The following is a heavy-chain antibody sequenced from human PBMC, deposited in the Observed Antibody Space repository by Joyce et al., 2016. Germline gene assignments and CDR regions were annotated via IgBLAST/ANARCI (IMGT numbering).Heavy chain of an antibody. D-gene: IGHD2-8*01. CDR3: ARSSYTNGIFDY. CDR2: ISSSSSYI. CDR1: GFTFSSYS. Sequence: VQLVESGGGLVKPGGSLRLSCAASGFTFSSYSMSWVRQGPGKGLECDSSISSSSSYIKYTDSVKGRFTISRDNAKNSLYLQMNSLRVEDTAVYYCARSSYTNGIFDYWGQGTLVTVSS. J-gene: IGHJ4*02. V-gene: IGHV3-21*01.